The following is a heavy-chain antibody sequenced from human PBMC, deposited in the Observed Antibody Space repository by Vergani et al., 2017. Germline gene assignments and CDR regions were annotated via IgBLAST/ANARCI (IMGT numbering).Heavy chain of an antibody. Sequence: QVQLQESGPGLVKSSETLSLTCSVSFDSIRNLYCNWIRQPPGKGLEWIGSIHYSENTNYNPSLKTRVTISVDTSKNQFSLEVNSVTAADTAMYYCARMGGYDEGDAFRIGYFDSWGPGILVTVSS. CDR3: ARMGGYDEGDAFRIGYFDS. D-gene: IGHD3-22*01. CDR2: IHYSENT. J-gene: IGHJ4*02. V-gene: IGHV4-59*11. CDR1: FDSIRNLY.